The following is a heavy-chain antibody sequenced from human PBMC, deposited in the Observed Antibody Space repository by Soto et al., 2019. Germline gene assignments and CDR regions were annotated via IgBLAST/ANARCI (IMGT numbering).Heavy chain of an antibody. CDR3: ARLMVIAALVAATRH. V-gene: IGHV3-30*04. CDR1: GFTFSSYA. J-gene: IGHJ4*02. Sequence: QVHLVESGGGVVQPGRSLRLSCVASGFTFSSYAMQWVRQAPGKRLEWVTVISYDGRTEYYADSVKGRFTISRDNSVNTLYLHMNSLRPEDTAVYFCARLMVIAALVAATRHWRQGTLVTVSS. D-gene: IGHD2-15*01. CDR2: ISYDGRTE.